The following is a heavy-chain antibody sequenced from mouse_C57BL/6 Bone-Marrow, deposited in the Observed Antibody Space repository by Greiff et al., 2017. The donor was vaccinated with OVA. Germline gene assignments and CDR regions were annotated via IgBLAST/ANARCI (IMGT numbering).Heavy chain of an antibody. V-gene: IGHV5-17*01. CDR1: GFTFSDYG. D-gene: IGHD2-3*01. Sequence: EVKLVESGGGLVKPGGSLKLSCAASGFTFSDYGMHWVRQAPEKGLEWVAYISSGSSTIYYADTVKGRFTISRDNAKNTLFLHMTSLRSEDTAMYYCAIDGYYVAWFAYWGQGTLVTVSA. CDR2: ISSGSSTI. J-gene: IGHJ3*01. CDR3: AIDGYYVAWFAY.